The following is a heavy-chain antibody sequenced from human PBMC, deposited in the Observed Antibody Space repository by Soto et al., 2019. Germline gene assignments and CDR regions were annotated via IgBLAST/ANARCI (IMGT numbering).Heavy chain of an antibody. V-gene: IGHV4-30-2*01. CDR1: GGSSSSGGYS. CDR3: ARVTMIGLAFDI. J-gene: IGHJ3*02. Sequence: SETLSLTCAVAGGSSSSGGYSCSWIRQPPGKGLEWIGYIYHSGSTYYNPSLKSRVTISVDRSKNQFSLKLSSVTAADTAVYYCARVTMIGLAFDIWGQGTMVTVSS. CDR2: IYHSGST. D-gene: IGHD3-22*01.